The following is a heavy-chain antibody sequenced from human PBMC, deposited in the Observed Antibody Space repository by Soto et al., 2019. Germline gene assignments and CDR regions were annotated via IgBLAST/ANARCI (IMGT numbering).Heavy chain of an antibody. CDR1: AFTFSTYA. CDR3: ARSSHQLRYGMDV. J-gene: IGHJ6*02. V-gene: IGHV3-30-3*01. CDR2: ISYDGSNK. Sequence: HEQLVESGGGVVQPGRSLRLSCAASAFTFSTYAMHWVRQAPGKGLEWVAVISYDGSNKYFADSVKGRFTISRDNSKNALHLQMSSLRAEDTAVYYCARSSHQLRYGMDVWGQGTTVTGSS. D-gene: IGHD2-2*01.